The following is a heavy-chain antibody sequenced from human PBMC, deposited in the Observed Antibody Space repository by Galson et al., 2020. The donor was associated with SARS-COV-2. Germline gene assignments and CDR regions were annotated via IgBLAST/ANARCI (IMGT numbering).Heavy chain of an antibody. CDR1: GFTFSSYG. V-gene: IGHV3-30*18. Sequence: GGSLRLSCAASGFTFSSYGMHWVRQAPGKGLEWVAVISYDGSNKYYADSVKGRFTISRDNSKNTLYLQMNSLRAEDTAVYYCAKATWGYSSGWYIDYWGQGTLVTVSS. J-gene: IGHJ4*02. D-gene: IGHD6-19*01. CDR2: ISYDGSNK. CDR3: AKATWGYSSGWYIDY.